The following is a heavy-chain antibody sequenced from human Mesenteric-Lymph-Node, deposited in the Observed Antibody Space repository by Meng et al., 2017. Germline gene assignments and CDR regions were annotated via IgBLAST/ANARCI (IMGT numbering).Heavy chain of an antibody. CDR1: GGSISSYY. D-gene: IGHD6-13*01. CDR3: ARPIAAAGWFDP. J-gene: IGHJ5*02. V-gene: IGHV4-59*01. CDR2: IYYSGST. Sequence: QVPLQESGPGLVKPSETLSLTCTVSGGSISSYYWSWIRQPPGKGLEWIGYIYYSGSTNYNPSLKSRVTISVDTSKNQFSLKLSSVTAADTAVYYCARPIAAAGWFDPWGQGTLVTVSS.